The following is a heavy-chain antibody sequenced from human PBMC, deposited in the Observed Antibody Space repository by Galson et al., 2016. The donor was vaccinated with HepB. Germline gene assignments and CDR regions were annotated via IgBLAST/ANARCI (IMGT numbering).Heavy chain of an antibody. CDR2: ISSGGGSA. Sequence: SLRLSCAASGFTFRSYAMNWVRQAPGKGLEWVSAISSGGGSAYYAYSVKGRFPITRDNSKNTLNLQMNSLRAADTAVYYWAKRAKPCLVWLSHRVRLGGMAVGGQGTTVTVSS. CDR1: GFTFRSYA. V-gene: IGHV3-23*01. CDR3: AKRAKPCLVWLSHRVRLGGMAV. D-gene: IGHD3-3*02. J-gene: IGHJ6*02.